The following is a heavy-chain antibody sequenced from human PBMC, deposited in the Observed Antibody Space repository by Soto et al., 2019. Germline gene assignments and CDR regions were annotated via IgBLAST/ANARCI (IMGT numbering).Heavy chain of an antibody. CDR3: ASTGVYSSGWTYYYYYGMDV. J-gene: IGHJ6*02. CDR2: ISGDGSNT. D-gene: IGHD6-19*01. Sequence: PGGSLRLSCRTSGFRFSSYGMHWVRQAPGKGPEWVAFISGDGSNTEYVDSVRGRFTVSRDNSRNTLFLQMDSLRPDDTAVYYCASTGVYSSGWTYYYYYGMDVWGQGTTVTVSS. V-gene: IGHV3-30*03. CDR1: GFRFSSYG.